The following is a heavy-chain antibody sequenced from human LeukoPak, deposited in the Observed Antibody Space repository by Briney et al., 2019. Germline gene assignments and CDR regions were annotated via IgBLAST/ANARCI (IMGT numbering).Heavy chain of an antibody. J-gene: IGHJ4*02. CDR2: INRNGGST. CDR1: GFTFDDYG. CDR3: ARVFATGPSFDY. V-gene: IGHV3-20*04. D-gene: IGHD3-9*01. Sequence: GGSLRLSCAASGFTFDDYGMSWVRQAPEKGLEWVSGINRNGGSTGYADSVKGRFTISRDNARNTLFLQMNSLRAEDTAVYYCARVFATGPSFDYWGQGTLVTVSS.